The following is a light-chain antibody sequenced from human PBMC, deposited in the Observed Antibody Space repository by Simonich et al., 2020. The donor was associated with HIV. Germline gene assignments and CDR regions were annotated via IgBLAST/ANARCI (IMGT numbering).Light chain of an antibody. J-gene: IGKJ1*01. V-gene: IGKV1-5*03. CDR1: QSVSSW. CDR2: KAS. CDR3: QQYNSYSRT. Sequence: DIQMTQSPSTLSASVGDRVTITCRASQSVSSWVAWYQQKPGKAPKLLIYKASTFESGVPLRFSGSGFGTEFTLTISSLQPDDFATYYCQQYNSYSRTFGQGTKVEIK.